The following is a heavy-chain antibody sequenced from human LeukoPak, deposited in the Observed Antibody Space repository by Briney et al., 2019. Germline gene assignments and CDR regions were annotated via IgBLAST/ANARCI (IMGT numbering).Heavy chain of an antibody. CDR1: GFTFSSYW. CDR3: AREGHYYYGMDV. J-gene: IGHJ6*02. V-gene: IGHV3-74*01. CDR2: INSDGCST. Sequence: PGGSLRLSCAASGFTFSSYWMHWVRQAPGKGLVWVSRINSDGCSTSYADSVKGRFTISRDNAKNTLYLQMNSLRAEDTAVYYYAREGHYYYGMDVWGQGTTVTVSS.